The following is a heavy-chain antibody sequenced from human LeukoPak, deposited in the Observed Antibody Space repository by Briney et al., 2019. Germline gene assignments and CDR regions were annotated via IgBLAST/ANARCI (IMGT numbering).Heavy chain of an antibody. J-gene: IGHJ4*02. Sequence: SETLSLTCTVAGGSISSYYWSWIRQPPGKGLEWIGYIYYSGSTNYNPSLKSRVTISVDTSKNQFSLKLSSVTAADTAVYYCARGNIVANYWGQGTLVTVSS. CDR1: GGSISSYY. V-gene: IGHV4-59*01. CDR3: ARGNIVANY. D-gene: IGHD5-12*01. CDR2: IYYSGST.